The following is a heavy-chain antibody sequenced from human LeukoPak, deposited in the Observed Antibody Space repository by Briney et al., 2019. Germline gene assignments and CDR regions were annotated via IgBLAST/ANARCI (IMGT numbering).Heavy chain of an antibody. CDR3: ARVAGTQYCSSTSCYFQFYYYYYMDV. V-gene: IGHV4-34*01. Sequence: SETLSLTCAVYGGSFSGYYWSWIRQPPGKGLEWIGEINHSGSTNYNPSLKSRVTISVDTSKNQFSLKLSSVTAADTAVYYCARVAGTQYCSSTSCYFQFYYYYYMDVWGKGTTVTVSS. J-gene: IGHJ6*03. D-gene: IGHD2-2*01. CDR1: GGSFSGYY. CDR2: INHSGST.